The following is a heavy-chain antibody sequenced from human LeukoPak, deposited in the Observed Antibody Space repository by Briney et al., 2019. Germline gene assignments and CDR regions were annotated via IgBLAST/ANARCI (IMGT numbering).Heavy chain of an antibody. J-gene: IGHJ4*02. CDR1: GFSFSSYS. Sequence: PGLSLTLPCAASGFSFSSYSMTWVRQAPGPGMEGVSVVSRSGGTYYPDSVAGRLTICSDNSKNTLYLHMNSPRAADTPVYYCVKSVGSGSYYNNDCWGQGTLVTVSS. CDR3: VKSVGSGSYYNNDC. D-gene: IGHD3-10*01. CDR2: VSRSGGT. V-gene: IGHV3-23*01.